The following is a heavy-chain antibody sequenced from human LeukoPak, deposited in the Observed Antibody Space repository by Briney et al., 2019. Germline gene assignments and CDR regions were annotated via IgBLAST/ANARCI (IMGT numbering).Heavy chain of an antibody. CDR1: GDSISNYY. CDR2: IYYSGST. Sequence: SETLSLTCTVSGDSISNYYWSWIRQSPGKGLEWIGYIYYSGSTNYNPSLKSRVTISVDTSKNQFSLKLSSVTAADTAVYYCARETCSGGSCFQFDFWGQGTLVTGSS. D-gene: IGHD2-15*01. J-gene: IGHJ4*02. V-gene: IGHV4-59*01. CDR3: ARETCSGGSCFQFDF.